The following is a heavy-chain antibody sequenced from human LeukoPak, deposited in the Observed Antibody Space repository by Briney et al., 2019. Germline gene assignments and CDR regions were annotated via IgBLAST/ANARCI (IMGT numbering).Heavy chain of an antibody. V-gene: IGHV4-4*07. CDR1: GGSISSYY. CDR2: IYTSGST. CDR3: ARGQQLVNWFDP. Sequence: SETLSLTCTVSGGSISSYYWSWIRQPAGKGLEWIGRIYTSGSTNYNPSLKSRVTISVDTSKNQFSLKLSSVTAADTAVYYCARGQQLVNWFDPWGQGTLVTVSS. D-gene: IGHD6-13*01. J-gene: IGHJ5*02.